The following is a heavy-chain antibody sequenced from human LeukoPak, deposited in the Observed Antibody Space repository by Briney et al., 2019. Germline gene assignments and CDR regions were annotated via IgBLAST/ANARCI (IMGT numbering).Heavy chain of an antibody. CDR1: GFTFSSYG. V-gene: IGHV3-30*03. D-gene: IGHD2-21*01. CDR2: ISYDGSNK. J-gene: IGHJ6*02. Sequence: GGSLRLSCAASGFTFSSYGMHWVRQAPGKGLEWVAVISYDGSNKYYADSVKGRFTISRDNSKNTLYLQMNSLRAEDTAVYYCARDGLVNYYYGMDVWGQGTTVTVSS. CDR3: ARDGLVNYYYGMDV.